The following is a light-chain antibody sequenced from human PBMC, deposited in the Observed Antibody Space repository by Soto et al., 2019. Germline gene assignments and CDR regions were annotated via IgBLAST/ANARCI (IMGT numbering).Light chain of an antibody. CDR3: GTWDSTDYV. CDR2: ENN. V-gene: IGLV1-51*02. Sequence: QSVLTQPPSVNAAPGQKVTISCSGSSSNIGSNYVSWYQQLPGTAPKLLIYENNKRPSGIPDRFSGSKSGTSATLGITGLQTGDEADYYCGTWDSTDYVFGTGTKVTVL. J-gene: IGLJ1*01. CDR1: SSNIGSNY.